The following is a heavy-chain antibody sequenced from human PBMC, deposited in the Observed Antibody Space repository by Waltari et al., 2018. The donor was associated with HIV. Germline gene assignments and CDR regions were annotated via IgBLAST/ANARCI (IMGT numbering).Heavy chain of an antibody. Sequence: EVQLVESGGGLVQPGGSLRLSCAASGFTFSPYWMHWVRQVPGKGLVWGERIKSDGRSTSYADSVKGRFTVSRDNAKNTLYLQMNSLRPEDSAVYYCATPIMIAFGGDDFWGQGTLVTVSS. D-gene: IGHD3-16*01. CDR1: GFTFSPYW. J-gene: IGHJ4*02. V-gene: IGHV3-74*01. CDR3: ATPIMIAFGGDDF. CDR2: IKSDGRST.